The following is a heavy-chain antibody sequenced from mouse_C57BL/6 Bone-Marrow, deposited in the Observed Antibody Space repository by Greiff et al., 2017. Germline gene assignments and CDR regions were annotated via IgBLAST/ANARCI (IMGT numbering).Heavy chain of an antibody. Sequence: QVQLKQPGAELVMPGASVKLSCKASGYTFTSYWMHWVKQRPGQGLEWIGEIDPSDSYTNYNQKFKGKSTLTADKSSSTAYMQLSSLTSEESAVYDCSRRGKGWLLRLFDYWGQGTTLTVSS. CDR1: GYTFTSYW. D-gene: IGHD2-3*01. CDR2: IDPSDSYT. CDR3: SRRGKGWLLRLFDY. V-gene: IGHV1-69*01. J-gene: IGHJ2*01.